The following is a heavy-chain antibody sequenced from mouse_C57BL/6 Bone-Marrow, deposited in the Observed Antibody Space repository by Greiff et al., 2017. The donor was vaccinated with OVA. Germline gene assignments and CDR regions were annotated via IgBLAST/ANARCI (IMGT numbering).Heavy chain of an antibody. D-gene: IGHD2-4*01. CDR2: IRLKSDNYAT. V-gene: IGHV6-3*01. CDR3: TMITTAYYYAMGY. Sequence: EVKLQESGGGLVQPGGSMKLSCVASGFTFSNYWMNWVRQSPETGLEWVAQIRLKSDNYATHYAESVKGRFNISRDDSKSSVYLQMNNIRAEDTGIYYCTMITTAYYYAMGYWGQRTSVTVSS. CDR1: GFTFSNYW. J-gene: IGHJ4*01.